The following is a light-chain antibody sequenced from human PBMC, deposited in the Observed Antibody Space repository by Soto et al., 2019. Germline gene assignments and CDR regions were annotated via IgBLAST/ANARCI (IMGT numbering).Light chain of an antibody. Sequence: QSVLTQPPSASGTPGQRVTISCSGSSSNIGSNIVNWYQHLPGTAPKLLIHSNDQRPSGVPDRFSGSKSGTSASLAISGLQSEDEADYYCSSYTSSSTPVVFGGGTKLTVL. J-gene: IGLJ2*01. CDR1: SSNIGSNI. V-gene: IGLV1-44*01. CDR2: SND. CDR3: SSYTSSSTPVV.